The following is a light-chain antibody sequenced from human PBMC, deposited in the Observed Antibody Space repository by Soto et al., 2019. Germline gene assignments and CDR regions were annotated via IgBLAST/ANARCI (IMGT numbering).Light chain of an antibody. V-gene: IGKV3-20*01. Sequence: EIVLTQSPGTLSLSPGERATLSCRASQSVTYTNLAWYQQKPGLAPRLLIHGASTRASGIPDRFSGSGSGTDFTLTISRLEPEDSAVYFCQQYGSSPMYTFGQWTKLEI. CDR1: QSVTYTN. CDR2: GAS. CDR3: QQYGSSPMYT. J-gene: IGKJ2*01.